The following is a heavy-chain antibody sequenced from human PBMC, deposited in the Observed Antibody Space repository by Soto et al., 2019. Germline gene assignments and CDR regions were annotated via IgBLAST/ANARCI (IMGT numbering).Heavy chain of an antibody. V-gene: IGHV4-31*03. CDR3: ARVHSITMVRGVGFDP. Sequence: TLSLTCTVSGGSISSGGYYWSWIRQHPGKGLEWIGYIYYSGSTYYNPSLKSRVTISVDTSKNQFSLKLSSVTAADTAVYYCARVHSITMVRGVGFDPWGQGTLVTVSS. CDR2: IYYSGST. D-gene: IGHD3-10*01. CDR1: GGSISSGGYY. J-gene: IGHJ5*02.